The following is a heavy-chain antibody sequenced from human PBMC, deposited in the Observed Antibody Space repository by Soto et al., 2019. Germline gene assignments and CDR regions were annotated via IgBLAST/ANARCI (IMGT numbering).Heavy chain of an antibody. Sequence: ASVKVSCKASGYTFTSYDINWVRQAAGQGPEWMGWMKSNSGNTGYEQKFQGRLTMTRNTSISTAYLELSSLRSEDTAVYYRARGHMTSGAFDIWCPGTMVTVSS. CDR3: ARGHMTSGAFDI. CDR1: GYTFTSYD. D-gene: IGHD2-21*01. V-gene: IGHV1-8*01. CDR2: MKSNSGNT. J-gene: IGHJ3*02.